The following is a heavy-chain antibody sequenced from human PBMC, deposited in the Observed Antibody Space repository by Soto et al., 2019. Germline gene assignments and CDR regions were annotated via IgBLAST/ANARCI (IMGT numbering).Heavy chain of an antibody. CDR2: IRSKAYGGTT. CDR3: TRAQVVPAALPWFDP. CDR1: GFTCGDYA. V-gene: IGHV3-49*03. D-gene: IGHD2-2*02. J-gene: IGHJ5*02. Sequence: SLRLSCTASGFTCGDYAMSWFRQAPGKGLEWVGFIRSKAYGGTTEYAASVKGRFTISRDDSKSIAYLQMNSLKTEDTAVYYCTRAQVVPAALPWFDPWGQGTLVTVSS.